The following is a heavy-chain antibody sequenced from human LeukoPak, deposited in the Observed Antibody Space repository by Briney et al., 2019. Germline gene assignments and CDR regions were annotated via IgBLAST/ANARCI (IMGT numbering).Heavy chain of an antibody. CDR2: IYYSGST. CDR3: AKGERVGTAPDP. V-gene: IGHV4-59*08. D-gene: IGHD1-1*01. Sequence: PSETLSLTCTVSGGSISTYYWNWIRQPPGKGLEWIGYIYYSGSTKYNPSLKTRVTISVDTSKNQFSLKLSSVTAADTPVYYCAKGERVGTAPDPWGQGNPVTLSS. CDR1: GGSISTYY. J-gene: IGHJ5*02.